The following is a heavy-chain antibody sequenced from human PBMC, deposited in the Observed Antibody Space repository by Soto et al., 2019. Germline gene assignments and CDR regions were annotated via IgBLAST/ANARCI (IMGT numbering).Heavy chain of an antibody. CDR2: ISGSGSNT. Sequence: GGSLRLSCAASGFTFSSYAMSWVRQAPGKGLEWVSAISGSGSNTYYADSVKGRFIVSRDNSKNTLYLQMSSLRADDTAVYYCAKDKDFWTGYLGDYFDFWGQGTLVTVLL. J-gene: IGHJ4*02. CDR3: AKDKDFWTGYLGDYFDF. CDR1: GFTFSSYA. V-gene: IGHV3-23*01. D-gene: IGHD3-3*01.